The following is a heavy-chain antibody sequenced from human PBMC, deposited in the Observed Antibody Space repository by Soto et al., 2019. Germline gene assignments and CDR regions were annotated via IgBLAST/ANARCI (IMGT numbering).Heavy chain of an antibody. D-gene: IGHD3-22*01. V-gene: IGHV4-39*01. CDR2: LYYSGST. Sequence: KASETLSLTCTVSRGSISSSSYYWGWIRQPPGKGLEWIGNLYYSGSTYSNPSLKSRVTISVDTSKNQFSLKLSSVTAADTAVYYCARRVRYYYDSSGYGAFDIWGQGTMVT. CDR1: RGSISSSSYY. J-gene: IGHJ3*02. CDR3: ARRVRYYYDSSGYGAFDI.